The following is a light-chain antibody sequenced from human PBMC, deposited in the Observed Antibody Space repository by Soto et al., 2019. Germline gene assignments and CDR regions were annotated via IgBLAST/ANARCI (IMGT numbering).Light chain of an antibody. CDR1: QSISSW. J-gene: IGKJ1*01. CDR3: QQYNTLPWT. Sequence: DIQVTQSPSTLSASVGDRVTITCRASQSISSWLAWYQQKPGKAPKALIYKASSLESGVPARFSGSESGTDFALTTSSLQPDDVATYYCQQYNTLPWTFGQETKVEVK. V-gene: IGKV1-5*03. CDR2: KAS.